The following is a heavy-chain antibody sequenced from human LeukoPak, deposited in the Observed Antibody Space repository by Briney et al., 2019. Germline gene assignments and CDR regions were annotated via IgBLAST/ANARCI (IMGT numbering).Heavy chain of an antibody. D-gene: IGHD2-2*01. CDR2: ISRSGGTI. J-gene: IGHJ4*02. CDR1: GFTFRSYE. Sequence: GGSLRLSCVASGFTFRSYEMNWVRQAPGKVLEWVSHISRSGGTIFYADSVKGRFTISRDDAKNSLYLQMNSLRAEGTAVYYCARGQDIVIVPVAMPFDYWGQGSLVIVSS. V-gene: IGHV3-48*03. CDR3: ARGQDIVIVPVAMPFDY.